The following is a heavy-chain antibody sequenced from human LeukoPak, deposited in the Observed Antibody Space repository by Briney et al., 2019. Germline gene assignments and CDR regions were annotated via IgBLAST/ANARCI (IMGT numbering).Heavy chain of an antibody. CDR3: ARDRSTVTTCGYTDWYFDL. J-gene: IGHJ2*01. CDR1: GGTFSSYA. CDR2: IIPILGIA. Sequence: SVKVSCKASGGTFSSYAISWVRQAPGQGLEWMGRIIPILGIANYAQKFQGRVTITADKSTSTAYMELSSLRSEDTAVYYCARDRSTVTTCGYTDWYFDLWGRGTLVTVSS. V-gene: IGHV1-69*04. D-gene: IGHD4-17*01.